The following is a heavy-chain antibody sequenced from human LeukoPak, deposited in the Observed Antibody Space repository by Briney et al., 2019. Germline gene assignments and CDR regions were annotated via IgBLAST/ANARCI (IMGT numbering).Heavy chain of an antibody. CDR3: ARGRNITMVRGVIGFDY. Sequence: SETLSLTCAVYGGSFSGYYWSWIRQPLGKGLEWIGGINHSGSTNYNPSLKSRVTISVDTSKNQFSLKLSSVTAADTAVYYCARGRNITMVRGVIGFDYWGQGTLVTVSS. V-gene: IGHV4-34*01. CDR2: INHSGST. CDR1: GGSFSGYY. D-gene: IGHD3-10*01. J-gene: IGHJ4*02.